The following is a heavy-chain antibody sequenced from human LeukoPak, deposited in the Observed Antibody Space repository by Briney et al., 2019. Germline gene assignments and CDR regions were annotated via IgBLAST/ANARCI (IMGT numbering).Heavy chain of an antibody. V-gene: IGHV3-53*03. CDR1: GFIVSSNY. Sequence: GGSLRLSCAGSGFIVSSNYMSWVRQAVGKGLEWVSVIYGSSRTYYADSVKGRFTISRDNAKNSLYLQMNSLRAEDTAVYYCARGLGGYKLWGRGTLVTVSS. CDR3: ARGLGGYKL. D-gene: IGHD5-24*01. CDR2: IYGSSRT. J-gene: IGHJ4*02.